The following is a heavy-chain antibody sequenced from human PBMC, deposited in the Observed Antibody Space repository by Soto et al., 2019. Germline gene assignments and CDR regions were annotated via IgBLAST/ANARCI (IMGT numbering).Heavy chain of an antibody. D-gene: IGHD3-10*01. V-gene: IGHV3-30*18. CDR1: GFTFSSYG. Sequence: GGSLRLSCAASGFTFSSYGMHWVRQAPGKGLEWVAVISYDGSNKYYADSVRGRFTISRDNSKNTLYLQMNSLRAEDTAVYYCAKVLPKFGEPHGAFDIWGQGTMVTVSS. J-gene: IGHJ3*02. CDR2: ISYDGSNK. CDR3: AKVLPKFGEPHGAFDI.